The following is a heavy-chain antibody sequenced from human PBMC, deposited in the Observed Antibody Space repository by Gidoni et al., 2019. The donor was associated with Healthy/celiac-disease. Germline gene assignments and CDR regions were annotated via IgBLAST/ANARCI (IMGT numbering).Heavy chain of an antibody. V-gene: IGHV4-34*01. D-gene: IGHD4-17*01. CDR3: ARGGFYGDYDY. CDR1: GGSCSGYY. Sequence: QVQLQQWGAGLLKPSEPLSLTCAVYGGSCSGYYWSWIRQPPGKGLEWIGEINHSGSTNYNPSLKSRVTISVDTSKNQFSLKLSSVTAADTAVYYCARGGFYGDYDYWGQGTLVTVSS. CDR2: INHSGST. J-gene: IGHJ4*02.